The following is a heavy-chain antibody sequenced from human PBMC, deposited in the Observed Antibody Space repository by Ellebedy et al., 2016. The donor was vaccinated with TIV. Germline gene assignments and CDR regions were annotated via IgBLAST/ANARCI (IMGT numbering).Heavy chain of an antibody. CDR2: LTTGGVT. CDR3: AKDSGRSGWISDY. D-gene: IGHD3-10*01. CDR1: GFTFSTYA. Sequence: GESLKISCVVSGFTFSTYAMRWFRQAPGKGLEWVSALTTGGVTFYADSVKGRFTISRDSSKNTLYLQINILRVEDTAIYFCAKDSGRSGWISDYWGQGTLVTVSS. V-gene: IGHV3-23*01. J-gene: IGHJ4*02.